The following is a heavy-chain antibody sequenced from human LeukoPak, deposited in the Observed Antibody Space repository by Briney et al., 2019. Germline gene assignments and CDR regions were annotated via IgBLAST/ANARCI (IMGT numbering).Heavy chain of an antibody. CDR1: GGSINSHY. Sequence: SETLSLTCSVSGGSINSHYWSWIRQSPGKGLEWIGYVFRGGRTNYNPSLKTRVTMSLDTSRDQSSLRLSSVTAADTATYYCATRPADNTWYGVFDYWSQGTLVTVSS. CDR3: ATRPADNTWYGVFDY. CDR2: VFRGGRT. J-gene: IGHJ4*02. D-gene: IGHD3-10*01. V-gene: IGHV4-59*11.